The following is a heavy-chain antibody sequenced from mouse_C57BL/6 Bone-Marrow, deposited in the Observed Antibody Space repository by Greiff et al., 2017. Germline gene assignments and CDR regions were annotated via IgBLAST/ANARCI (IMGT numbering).Heavy chain of an antibody. V-gene: IGHV5-9-1*02. D-gene: IGHD2-5*01. J-gene: IGHJ2*01. CDR1: GFTFSSYA. Sequence: EVKVVESGEGLVKPGGSLKLSCAASGFTFSSYAMSWVRQTPEKRLEWVAYISSGGDYIYYADTVKGRFTISRDNARNTLYLQMSSLKSEDTAMYYCTREDPYSNLYFDYWGQGTTLTVSS. CDR2: ISSGGDYI. CDR3: TREDPYSNLYFDY.